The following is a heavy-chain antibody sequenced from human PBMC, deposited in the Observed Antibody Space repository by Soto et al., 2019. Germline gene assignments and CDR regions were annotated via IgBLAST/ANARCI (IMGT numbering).Heavy chain of an antibody. V-gene: IGHV4-30-2*02. CDR1: GGSISSGGYS. CDR2: IYHSGST. CDR3: AGRKTYYDFWSGSDQYGMDV. D-gene: IGHD3-3*01. Sequence: SETLSLTCAVSGGSISSGGYSWSWIRQPPGKGLEWIGYIYHSGSTYYNPSLKSRVTISVDRSKNQFSLKLSSVTAADTAVYYCAGRKTYYDFWSGSDQYGMDVWGQGTTVTVS. J-gene: IGHJ6*02.